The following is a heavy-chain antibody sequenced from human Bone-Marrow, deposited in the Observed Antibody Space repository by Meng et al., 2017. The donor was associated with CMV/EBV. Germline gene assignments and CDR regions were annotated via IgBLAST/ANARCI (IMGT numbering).Heavy chain of an antibody. J-gene: IGHJ6*01. D-gene: IGHD3-3*01. CDR1: GFNFSSYG. CDR2: IWYDGSND. CDR3: AKGSGYYRGGNVMEF. Sequence: GESLKISCAASGFNFSSYGMDWVRQAPGKGLEWVAIIWYDGSNDYYAESVKGRFTISRDKSRNKLYLQMNSLRVEDTAVNYCAKGSGYYRGGNVMEFWGEGTTVTVSS. V-gene: IGHV3-33*03.